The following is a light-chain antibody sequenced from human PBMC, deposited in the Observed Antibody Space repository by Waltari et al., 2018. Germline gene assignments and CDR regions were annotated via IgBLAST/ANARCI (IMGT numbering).Light chain of an antibody. CDR1: QSVLYNSIHKTY. CDR2: WAS. V-gene: IGKV4-1*01. J-gene: IGKJ1*01. Sequence: DIVMTQSPDSLAVSLGERATINCKSSQSVLYNSIHKTYVAWYQHKLGQSPKLLIYWASTRESGVPDRFSGSGSGTDFTLTISSLQAEDVAVYYCQQYYTIPPTFGQGTKVEIK. CDR3: QQYYTIPPT.